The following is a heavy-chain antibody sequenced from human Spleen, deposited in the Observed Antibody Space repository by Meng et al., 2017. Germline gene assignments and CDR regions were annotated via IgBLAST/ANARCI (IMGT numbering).Heavy chain of an antibody. V-gene: IGHV4-38-2*01. CDR1: GYSITGSYN. D-gene: IGHD6-19*01. CDR2: VFPNGDP. CDR3: ARIAVPGYNWFDS. J-gene: IGHJ5*01. Sequence: SETLSLTCAVSGYSITGSYNWGWIRQSPGKRLEWIGRVFPNGDPNYNPSLMRRVTISVDTSKNQSSLRLTSVTAADTAMYYFARIAVPGYNWFDSWGQGTLVTVSS.